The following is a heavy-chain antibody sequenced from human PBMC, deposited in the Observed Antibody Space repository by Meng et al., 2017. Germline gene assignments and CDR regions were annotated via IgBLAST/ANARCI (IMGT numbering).Heavy chain of an antibody. D-gene: IGHD4-17*01. V-gene: IGHV3-48*04. J-gene: IGHJ4*02. CDR3: ARYQDGGYWDSPLDY. Sequence: GSLKISCAASGLTVSSNYMNWVRQAPGKGLEWVSYISSSGSTIYYADSVKGRFTISRDNAKNSLYLQMNSLRAEDTAVYYCARYQDGGYWDSPLDYWGQGTLVTVSS. CDR2: ISSSGSTI. CDR1: GLTVSSNY.